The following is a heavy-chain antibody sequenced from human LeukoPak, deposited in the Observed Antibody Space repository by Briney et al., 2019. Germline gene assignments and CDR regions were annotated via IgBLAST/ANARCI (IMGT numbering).Heavy chain of an antibody. Sequence: GGSLRLSCAASGFTFSSYGMHWVRQAPGKGLEWVAFIRYDGSNKYYADSVKGRFTISRDNSKNTLYLQMNSLRAEDTAVYYCAKDTLAAAGTGYFDYWGQGTLVTVSS. V-gene: IGHV3-30*02. D-gene: IGHD6-13*01. CDR1: GFTFSSYG. J-gene: IGHJ4*02. CDR3: AKDTLAAAGTGYFDY. CDR2: IRYDGSNK.